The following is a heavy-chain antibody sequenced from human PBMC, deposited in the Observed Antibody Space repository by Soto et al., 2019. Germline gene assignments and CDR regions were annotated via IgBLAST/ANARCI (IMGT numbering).Heavy chain of an antibody. J-gene: IGHJ4*02. D-gene: IGHD2-15*01. V-gene: IGHV3-23*01. CDR2: VGGSGDST. Sequence: EVQLLDSGGGLVQPGGSLRLSCAASGFTFSNYAMSWVRQAPGKGLEWVSGVGGSGDSTYYADSVKGRFTISRDNSKDTLYLQMNSLRAEDTAVYYCAKSPLGYCSGGSCYPPNYFDYWGQGTLVAVSS. CDR1: GFTFSNYA. CDR3: AKSPLGYCSGGSCYPPNYFDY.